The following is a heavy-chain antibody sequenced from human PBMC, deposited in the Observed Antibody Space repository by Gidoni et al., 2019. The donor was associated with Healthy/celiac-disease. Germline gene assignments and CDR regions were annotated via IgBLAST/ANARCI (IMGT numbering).Heavy chain of an antibody. V-gene: IGHV3-53*01. Sequence: SGFTVSSNYMSWVRQAPGKGLEWVSVIYSGGSTYYADSVKGRFTISRDNSKNTLYLQMNSLRAEDTAVYYCATPDGYYWGQGTLVTVSS. CDR3: ATPDGYY. J-gene: IGHJ4*02. CDR2: IYSGGST. CDR1: GFTVSSNY.